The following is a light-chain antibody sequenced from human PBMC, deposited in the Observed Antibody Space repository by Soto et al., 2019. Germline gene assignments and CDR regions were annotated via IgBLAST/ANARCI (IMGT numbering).Light chain of an antibody. J-gene: IGLJ2*01. Sequence: QSVLTQPPSLSGAPGQRVTISCTGSSSNIGAGYDVHWYQQLPGTAPKLLIYGNSNRPSGVPDRFSGSKSGTSASLAITGLRAEDEADYYCQSYDSSLSGLLFGGGTKVTVL. CDR2: GNS. CDR1: SSNIGAGYD. CDR3: QSYDSSLSGLL. V-gene: IGLV1-40*01.